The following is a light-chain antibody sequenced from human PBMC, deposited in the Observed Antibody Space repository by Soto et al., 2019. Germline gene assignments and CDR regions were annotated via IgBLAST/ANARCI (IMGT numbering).Light chain of an antibody. Sequence: EIVMTQSPVTPSVSPGGRATLSCRASQSISDTLAWYQQKPGQAPRLLIHGASTRAPGFPARFSGSGSGTDCTLTISSLQPEDFATYYCQQGYSTPYPFGQGTRLEI. CDR1: QSISDT. CDR3: QQGYSTPYP. V-gene: IGKV3-15*01. CDR2: GAS. J-gene: IGKJ5*01.